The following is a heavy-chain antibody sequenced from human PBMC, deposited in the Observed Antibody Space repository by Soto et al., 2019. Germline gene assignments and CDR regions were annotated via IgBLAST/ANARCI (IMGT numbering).Heavy chain of an antibody. CDR1: GFNFNDHA. CDR3: ATANIGSHLGLLEFDY. V-gene: IGHV3-30*03. Sequence: VQLVESGGGVVQPGKSLRLSCAASGFNFNDHAMHWVRQAPGKGLEWVAVLSYDGSNKKYADSVRGRFTISRANSENTLYLQMDGLRPETTALYFCATANIGSHLGLLEFDYWGQGTSGTVSS. D-gene: IGHD1-26*01. CDR2: LSYDGSNK. J-gene: IGHJ4*02.